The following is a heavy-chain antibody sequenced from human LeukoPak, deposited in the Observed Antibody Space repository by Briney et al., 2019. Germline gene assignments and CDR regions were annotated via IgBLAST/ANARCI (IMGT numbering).Heavy chain of an antibody. CDR1: GGSISSYY. V-gene: IGHV4-59*08. CDR3: ARHATSMLRGSGSYFDY. Sequence: PSETLSLTCTVSGGSISSYYWSWIRQPPGKGLEWIGYIYYSGSTNYNPSLKSRVTISVDTSKNQFSLKLSSVTAADTAVYYCARHATSMLRGSGSYFDYWGQGTLVTVSS. CDR2: IYYSGST. D-gene: IGHD1-26*01. J-gene: IGHJ4*02.